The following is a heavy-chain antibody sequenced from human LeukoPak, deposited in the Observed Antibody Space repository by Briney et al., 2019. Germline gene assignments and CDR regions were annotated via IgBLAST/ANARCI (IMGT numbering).Heavy chain of an antibody. V-gene: IGHV4-59*01. Sequence: PSETLSLTCTVSGGSISSYYWSWIRQPPGKGLEWIGYIYYSGSTNYNPSLKSRVTISVDTSKNQFSLKLSSVTAADTAVYYCARGRYLGYCSSTSCYSYNWFDPWGQGTLVTVSS. CDR1: GGSISSYY. CDR3: ARGRYLGYCSSTSCYSYNWFDP. J-gene: IGHJ5*02. CDR2: IYYSGST. D-gene: IGHD2-2*01.